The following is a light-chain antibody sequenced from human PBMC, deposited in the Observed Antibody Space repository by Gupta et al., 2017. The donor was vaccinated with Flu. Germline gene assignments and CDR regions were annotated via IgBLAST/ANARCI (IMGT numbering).Light chain of an antibody. CDR1: VGVKS. J-gene: IGLJ1*01. Sequence: VGVKSVNLYQRNPGQAHFMVIYDDSDRPSVFPERFSGSNSWTPATLTISGVEAGDDADYFCHVWIDSTDHYVFGTGTKVTVL. V-gene: IGLV3-21*02. CDR2: DDS. CDR3: HVWIDSTDHYV.